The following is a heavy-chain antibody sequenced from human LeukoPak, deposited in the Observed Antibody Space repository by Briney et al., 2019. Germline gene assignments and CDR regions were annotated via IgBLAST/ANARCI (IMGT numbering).Heavy chain of an antibody. CDR3: ARVAYCSGGSCYPESYYYYGMDV. J-gene: IGHJ6*02. Sequence: SVNVSCKASGGTFSSYAISWVRQAPGQGLEWMGGIIPIFGTANYAQKFQGRVTITADESTSTAYMELSSLRSEDTAVYYCARVAYCSGGSCYPESYYYYGMDVWGQGTTVTVSS. V-gene: IGHV1-69*13. D-gene: IGHD2-15*01. CDR2: IIPIFGTA. CDR1: GGTFSSYA.